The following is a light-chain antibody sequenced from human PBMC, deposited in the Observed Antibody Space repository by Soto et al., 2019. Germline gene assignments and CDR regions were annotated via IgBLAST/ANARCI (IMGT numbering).Light chain of an antibody. Sequence: EIVMTQSPATLSVSPGERATLSCRASQSVSSNLAWYQQKPGQPPRLLIYAASIRATGIPARFSGTGSGTEFTLTISSLQSEDFAVYYCQQYNNWPPYTFGQGTKLEIK. CDR1: QSVSSN. J-gene: IGKJ2*01. CDR3: QQYNNWPPYT. V-gene: IGKV3D-15*01. CDR2: AAS.